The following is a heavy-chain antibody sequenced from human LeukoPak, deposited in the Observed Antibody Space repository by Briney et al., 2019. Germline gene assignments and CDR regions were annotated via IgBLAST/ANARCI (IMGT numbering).Heavy chain of an antibody. V-gene: IGHV3-30*18. D-gene: IGHD3-22*01. CDR3: AKDSRDSSGYSFDY. Sequence: QPGGSLRLSCAASGFTFSSYGMHWVRQAPGKGLEWVAVISYDGSNKYYADSVKGRFTISRDNSKNTLYLQMNSLRAEDTAVYYCAKDSRDSSGYSFDYWGQGTLVTVSS. J-gene: IGHJ4*02. CDR2: ISYDGSNK. CDR1: GFTFSSYG.